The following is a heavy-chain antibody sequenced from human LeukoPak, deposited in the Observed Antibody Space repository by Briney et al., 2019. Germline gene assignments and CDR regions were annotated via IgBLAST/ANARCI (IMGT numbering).Heavy chain of an antibody. V-gene: IGHV5-51*01. CDR2: IYPGDSDT. D-gene: IGHD3-10*01. J-gene: IGHJ3*02. CDR1: GYSFTSYW. Sequence: GESLKISCKGSGYSFTSYWIGWVRQMPGKGLEWMGIIYPGDSDTRYSPSFQGQVTISADKSISTAYLQWSSLKASDTAMYYCARRFLTMVRGVILAFDIWGQGTMVTVSS. CDR3: ARRFLTMVRGVILAFDI.